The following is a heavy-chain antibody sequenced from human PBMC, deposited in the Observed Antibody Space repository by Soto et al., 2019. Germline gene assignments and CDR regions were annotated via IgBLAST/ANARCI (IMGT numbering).Heavy chain of an antibody. CDR1: GYTLTELS. J-gene: IGHJ6*02. CDR2: FDPEDGET. D-gene: IGHD4-4*01. Sequence: ASVKVSCKVSGYTLTELSMHWVRQAPGKGLEWMGGFDPEDGETIYAQKLQGRVTMTEDTSTDTAYMELSSLRSEDTAVYYCATEPPRNFSAQGYYYYGMDVWGQGTTVTVSS. CDR3: ATEPPRNFSAQGYYYYGMDV. V-gene: IGHV1-24*01.